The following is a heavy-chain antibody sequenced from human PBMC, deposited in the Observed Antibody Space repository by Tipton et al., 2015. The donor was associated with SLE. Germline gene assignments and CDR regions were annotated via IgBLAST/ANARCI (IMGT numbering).Heavy chain of an antibody. D-gene: IGHD3-22*01. CDR1: GYTFTSYD. CDR3: ARGLTITMIGVGDAVDI. J-gene: IGHJ3*02. V-gene: IGHV1-46*01. Sequence: VQLVQSGAEVKKPGASVKVSCKASGYTFTSYDINWVRQATGQGLEWMGIINPSGGSTSYAQKFQGRVTMTRDTSTSTVYMELSSLRSEDTAVYYYARGLTITMIGVGDAVDIWGQGTMVTVSS. CDR2: INPSGGST.